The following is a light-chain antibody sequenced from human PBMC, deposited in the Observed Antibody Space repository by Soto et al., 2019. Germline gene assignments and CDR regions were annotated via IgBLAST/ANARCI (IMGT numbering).Light chain of an antibody. V-gene: IGLV2-14*01. Sequence: QSALTQPASVSGSPGQSITISCTGTSSDVGAYNYVSWYQQHPGKAPKLMIFEVSDRPSGVSNRFSGSKSGNTASLTISGLQAEDEADYYCMSYTSSRDVLFGGGTKLTVL. CDR2: EVS. CDR1: SSDVGAYNY. J-gene: IGLJ2*01. CDR3: MSYTSSRDVL.